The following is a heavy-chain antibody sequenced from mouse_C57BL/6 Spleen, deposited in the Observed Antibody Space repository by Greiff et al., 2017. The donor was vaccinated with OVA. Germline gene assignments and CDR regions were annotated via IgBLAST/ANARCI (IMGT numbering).Heavy chain of an antibody. V-gene: IGHV5-6*02. D-gene: IGHD2-2*01. J-gene: IGHJ4*01. Sequence: DVKLVESGGDLVKPGGSLTLSCAASGFTFSSYGLSWVRQTPDKSLEWVATISSGGSYTYYPASLKGRFTISSDNAKNTLYLQMSRLKSEDTAMYYCARGPYGYDDAMDYWGQGTSVTVSS. CDR3: ARGPYGYDDAMDY. CDR1: GFTFSSYG. CDR2: ISSGGSYT.